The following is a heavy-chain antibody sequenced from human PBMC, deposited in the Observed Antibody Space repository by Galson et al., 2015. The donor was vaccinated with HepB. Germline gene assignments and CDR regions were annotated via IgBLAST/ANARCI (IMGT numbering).Heavy chain of an antibody. V-gene: IGHV2-70*17. Sequence: PALVKPPQTLTLTCSFSGFSLITSGMCVSWVRQPPGKALEWLARIDWDDDEFYSTSLKTRLTISKDTSKNQVVLTMTNMGPVDTGTYYCARVRAGGIRGVPSGMDVWGQGTTVTVSS. D-gene: IGHD3-10*01. J-gene: IGHJ6*02. CDR3: ARVRAGGIRGVPSGMDV. CDR1: GFSLITSGMC. CDR2: IDWDDDE.